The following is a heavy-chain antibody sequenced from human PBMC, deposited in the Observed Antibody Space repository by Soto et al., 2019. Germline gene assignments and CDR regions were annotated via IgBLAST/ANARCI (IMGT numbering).Heavy chain of an antibody. CDR3: ARDLTDYNYEYKFGF. J-gene: IGHJ4*02. D-gene: IGHD4-4*01. Sequence: LRLSCAASGFTFSDFGMHWVRQSPGKGLEWVAVISFEGSNKYFAESVKGRFTISRDDSKNTVYLQMNSLRPEDTAVYFCARDLTDYNYEYKFGFWGQGTLVTVSS. CDR1: GFTFSDFG. CDR2: ISFEGSNK. V-gene: IGHV3-30*03.